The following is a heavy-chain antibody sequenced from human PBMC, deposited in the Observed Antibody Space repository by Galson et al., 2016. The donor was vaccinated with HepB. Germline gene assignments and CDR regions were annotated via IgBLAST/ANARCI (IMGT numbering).Heavy chain of an antibody. CDR1: GDSVSSNIAA. V-gene: IGHV6-1*01. CDR3: ARVSLITASVWTWSAVDY. J-gene: IGHJ4*02. D-gene: IGHD6-19*01. Sequence: CAISGDSVSSNIAAWNWIRQSPSRGLEWLGRIYYRSNWHYDYAVSVKSRVTINPDTSKNQFSLQLNSVTPEDTAVYYCARVSLITASVWTWSAVDYWGQGIPVTVSS. CDR2: IYYRSNWHY.